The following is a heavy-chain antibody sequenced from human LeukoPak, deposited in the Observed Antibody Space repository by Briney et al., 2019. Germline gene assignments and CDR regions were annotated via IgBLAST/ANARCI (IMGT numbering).Heavy chain of an antibody. Sequence: PGGSLRLSCAASGFTFDDYGMHWVRQAPGKGLEWVSGISWNSDSVGYADSVKGRFTISRDNAENSLYLQMNSLRAEDTAVYYCARGKNYYDSSGYSGHDAFDIWGQGTMVTVSS. CDR3: ARGKNYYDSSGYSGHDAFDI. CDR2: ISWNSDSV. D-gene: IGHD3-22*01. CDR1: GFTFDDYG. V-gene: IGHV3-9*01. J-gene: IGHJ3*02.